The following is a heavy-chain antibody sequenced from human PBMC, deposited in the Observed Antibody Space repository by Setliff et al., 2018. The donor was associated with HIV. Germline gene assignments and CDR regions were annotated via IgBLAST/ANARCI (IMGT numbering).Heavy chain of an antibody. D-gene: IGHD3-22*01. CDR3: SRHYGISGYYWFDY. CDR1: GFMFSSYA. J-gene: IGHJ4*02. Sequence: GGSLRLSCAASGFMFSSYAMSWVRQAPGKGLEWVSTISGSGGSTYYADSVKGRFTISRDNSKNTLYLQMNSLRAEDTAVYYCSRHYGISGYYWFDYWGQGTLVTVSS. V-gene: IGHV3-23*01. CDR2: ISGSGGST.